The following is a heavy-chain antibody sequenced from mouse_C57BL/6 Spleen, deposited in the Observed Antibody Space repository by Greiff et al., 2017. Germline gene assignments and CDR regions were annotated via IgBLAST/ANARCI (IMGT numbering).Heavy chain of an antibody. CDR1: GFSLTSYG. Sequence: QVQLKESGPGLVAPSQSLSITCTVSGFSLTSYGVHWVRQPPGKGLEWLVVIWSDGSTTYNSPLKSRLSISKDNSKSQVFLKMNSLQTDDTAMYYCARGYGSSPYAMDYWGQGTSVTVSS. J-gene: IGHJ4*01. V-gene: IGHV2-6*03. CDR3: ARGYGSSPYAMDY. D-gene: IGHD1-1*01. CDR2: IWSDGST.